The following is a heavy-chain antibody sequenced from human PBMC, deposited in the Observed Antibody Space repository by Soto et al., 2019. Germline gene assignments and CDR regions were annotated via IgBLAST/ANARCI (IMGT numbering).Heavy chain of an antibody. CDR3: ARSPPSSYYGGSGTFDY. J-gene: IGHJ4*02. CDR1: GGFTSTNNW. V-gene: IGHV4-4*02. CDR2: AYHSGST. D-gene: IGHD3-10*01. Sequence: QLQLQESGPGLVRPSGTLSLTCAVSGGFTSTNNWWSWVRQPPGKGLEWIRDAYHSGSTEYNPSLKSRVSISVDKSKNQISLKLTSATAADTAVYYCARSPPSSYYGGSGTFDYWGQGTLVTVSS.